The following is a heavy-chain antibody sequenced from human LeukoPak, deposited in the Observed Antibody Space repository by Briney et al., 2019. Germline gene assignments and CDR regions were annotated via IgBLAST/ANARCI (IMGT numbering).Heavy chain of an antibody. CDR3: ARHSGSFYDFAF. V-gene: IGHV4-59*08. J-gene: IGHJ4*02. D-gene: IGHD2-15*01. CDR1: VDSTRSYR. Sequence: PSETQSLICTVSVDSTRSYRGGWLRQPPGKGLEWIGYMYYSGSTNYNPSIKSRVTISVDTSKNQFSLKLSSVTAADPAVYYCARHSGSFYDFAFGGQGTLVTVSS. CDR2: MYYSGST.